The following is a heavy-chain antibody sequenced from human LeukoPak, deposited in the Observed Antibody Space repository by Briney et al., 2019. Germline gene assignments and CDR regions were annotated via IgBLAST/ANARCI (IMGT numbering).Heavy chain of an antibody. CDR3: ARHHRTTGTTCWFDP. J-gene: IGHJ5*02. V-gene: IGHV4-59*08. CDR2: IYYSGST. CDR1: GGSISSYY. Sequence: SETLSLTCTVSGGSISSYYWSWIRQPPGKGLEWIGYIYYSGSTNYNPSLKSRVTISVDTSKNQFSLKLSSVIAADTAVYYCARHHRTTGTTCWFDPWGQGTLVTVSS. D-gene: IGHD1-1*01.